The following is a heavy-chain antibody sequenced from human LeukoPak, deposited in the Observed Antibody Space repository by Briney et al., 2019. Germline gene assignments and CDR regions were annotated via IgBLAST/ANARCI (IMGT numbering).Heavy chain of an antibody. CDR3: ARMPIVGAPFDY. Sequence: SETLSLTCAVSGYSISSGYYWGWIRQPPGKGLEWIGSIYHSGSTYYNPSLKSRVTISVDTSKTQFSLKLSSVTAADTAVYYCARMPIVGAPFDYWGQGTLVTVSS. J-gene: IGHJ4*02. V-gene: IGHV4-38-2*01. CDR2: IYHSGST. CDR1: GYSISSGYY. D-gene: IGHD1-26*01.